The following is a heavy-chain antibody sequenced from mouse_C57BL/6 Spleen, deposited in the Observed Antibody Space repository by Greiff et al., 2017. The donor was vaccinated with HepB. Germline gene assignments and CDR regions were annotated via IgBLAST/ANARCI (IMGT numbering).Heavy chain of an antibody. CDR3: ARGRIYYYGSRWWYFDV. Sequence: VQLQQSGPELVKPGASVKISCKASGYTFTDYYMNWVKQSHGKSLEWIGDINPNNGGTSYNQKFKGKATLTVDKSSSTAYMELRSLTSEDSAVYYCARGRIYYYGSRWWYFDVWGTGTTVTVSS. CDR2: INPNNGGT. CDR1: GYTFTDYY. J-gene: IGHJ1*03. D-gene: IGHD1-1*01. V-gene: IGHV1-26*01.